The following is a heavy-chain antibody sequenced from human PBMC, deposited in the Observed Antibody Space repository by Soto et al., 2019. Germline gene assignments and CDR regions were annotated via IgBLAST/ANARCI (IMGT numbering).Heavy chain of an antibody. V-gene: IGHV3-30*18. CDR3: AKDYNLFYGMDV. CDR2: ISYDGSNK. Sequence: GGSLRLSCAASGFTFSSYGMHWVRQAPGKGLEWVAVISYDGSNKYYADSVKGRFTISRDNSKNTLYLQMNSLRAEDTAVYYCAKDYNLFYGMDVWGQGTMVTVSS. J-gene: IGHJ6*02. D-gene: IGHD3-10*01. CDR1: GFTFSSYG.